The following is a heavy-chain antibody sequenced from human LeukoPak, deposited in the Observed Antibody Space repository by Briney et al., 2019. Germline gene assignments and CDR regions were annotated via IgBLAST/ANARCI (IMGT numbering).Heavy chain of an antibody. Sequence: SETLSLTCTVSGGSISSGDYYWSWIRQPPGEGLEWIGYMYYSGSTYYNPSLKSRATISVDTSKNQFSLKLSSVTAADTAVYYCARPYYYDSRIDPWGQGTLVTVSS. CDR3: ARPYYYDSRIDP. CDR1: GGSISSGDYY. J-gene: IGHJ5*02. CDR2: MYYSGST. V-gene: IGHV4-30-4*01. D-gene: IGHD3-22*01.